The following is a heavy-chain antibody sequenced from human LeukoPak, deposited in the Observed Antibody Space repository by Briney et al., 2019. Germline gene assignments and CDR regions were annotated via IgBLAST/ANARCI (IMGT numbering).Heavy chain of an antibody. Sequence: SETLSLTCTVSGGSISSGDYYWSWIRQPPGEGLEWIGYMYYSGSTYYNPSLKSRATISVDTSKNQFSLKLSSVTAADTAVYYCARPYYYDSRIDPWGQGTLVTVSS. CDR3: ARPYYYDSRIDP. CDR1: GGSISSGDYY. J-gene: IGHJ5*02. CDR2: MYYSGST. V-gene: IGHV4-30-4*01. D-gene: IGHD3-22*01.